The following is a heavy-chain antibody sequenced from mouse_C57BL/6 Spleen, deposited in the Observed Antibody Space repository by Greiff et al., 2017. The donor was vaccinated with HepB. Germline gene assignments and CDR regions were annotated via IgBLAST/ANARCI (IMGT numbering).Heavy chain of an antibody. CDR1: GFSINSDCY. Sequence: EVQRVESGPSLVRPSQTLSLTCTVTGFSINSDCYWIWIRQFPGNKLEYIGYTFYSGITYYNPSLESRTYITRDTSKNQFSLKLSSVTTEDTATYYCARGGMVTTGYYAMDYWGQGTSVTVSA. D-gene: IGHD2-2*01. CDR2: TFYSGIT. J-gene: IGHJ4*01. CDR3: ARGGMVTTGYYAMDY. V-gene: IGHV3-3*01.